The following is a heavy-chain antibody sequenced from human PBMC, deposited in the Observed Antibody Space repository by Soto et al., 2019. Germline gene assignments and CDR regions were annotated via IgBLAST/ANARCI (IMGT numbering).Heavy chain of an antibody. V-gene: IGHV4-61*01. CDR2: IYYSGST. D-gene: IGHD6-13*01. J-gene: IGHJ5*02. Sequence: SETLSLTCTVSGGSVSSGSYYWSWIRQPPGKGLEWIGYIYYSGSTNYNPSLKSRVTISVDTSKNQFSLKLSSVTAADTAVYYCAREGIAAHWANSIDPCDQGTLLTLSS. CDR1: GGSVSSGSYY. CDR3: AREGIAAHWANSIDP.